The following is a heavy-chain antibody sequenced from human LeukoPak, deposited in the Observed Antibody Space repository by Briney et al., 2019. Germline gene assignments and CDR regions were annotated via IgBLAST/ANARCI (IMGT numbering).Heavy chain of an antibody. J-gene: IGHJ4*02. CDR1: GGSISSGSYY. Sequence: SETLSLTCTVSGGSISSGSYYWTWIRQPAGTGLEWIGRIYTSGSTNYNPSLKSRVTISVDTSKNQFSLKLSSVTAADTAVYYCAREVYSSSWYNYVFDYWGQGTLVTVSS. CDR2: IYTSGST. CDR3: AREVYSSSWYNYVFDY. D-gene: IGHD6-13*01. V-gene: IGHV4-61*02.